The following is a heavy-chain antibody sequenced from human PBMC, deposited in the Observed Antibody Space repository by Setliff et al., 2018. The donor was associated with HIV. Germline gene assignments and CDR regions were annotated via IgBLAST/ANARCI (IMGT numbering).Heavy chain of an antibody. CDR1: GYIFTNYY. V-gene: IGHV1-46*01. Sequence: GASVKVSCKASGYIFTNYYMHWVRQAPGQGLEWMGIINPSGDATTYAQKFQGRVIMTRDTSTNTLYMELSNLRSDDTAVYYCARVPISGYYYYMDVWGKGTTVTVSS. J-gene: IGHJ6*03. CDR3: ARVPISGYYYYMDV. CDR2: INPSGDAT.